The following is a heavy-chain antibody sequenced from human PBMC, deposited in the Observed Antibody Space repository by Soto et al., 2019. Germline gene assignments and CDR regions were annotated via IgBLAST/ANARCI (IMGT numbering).Heavy chain of an antibody. Sequence: QVQLVQSGAEVKKPGSSVKVSCKASGGTFSSYAISWVRQAPGQGLEWMGGILPIFGTANYAQKFQGRVTITADESTSTDYMELSSLRSEDTAVYYCASAPSRYYYYGMDVWGQGTTVTVSS. CDR2: ILPIFGTA. V-gene: IGHV1-69*12. CDR1: GGTFSSYA. D-gene: IGHD7-27*01. J-gene: IGHJ6*02. CDR3: ASAPSRYYYYGMDV.